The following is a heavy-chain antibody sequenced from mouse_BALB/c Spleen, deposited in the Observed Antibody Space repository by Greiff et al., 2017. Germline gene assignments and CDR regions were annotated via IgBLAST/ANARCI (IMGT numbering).Heavy chain of an antibody. CDR1: GFTFSSYA. V-gene: IGHV5-6-5*01. CDR3: ASYGYDVYYAMDY. Sequence: EVQLVESGGGLVKPGGSLKLSCAASGFTFSSYAMSWVRQTPEKRLEWVASISSGGSTYYPDSVKGRFTISRDNARNILYLQMSSLRSEDTAMYYCASYGYDVYYAMDYWGQGTSVTVSS. D-gene: IGHD2-2*01. CDR2: ISSGGST. J-gene: IGHJ4*01.